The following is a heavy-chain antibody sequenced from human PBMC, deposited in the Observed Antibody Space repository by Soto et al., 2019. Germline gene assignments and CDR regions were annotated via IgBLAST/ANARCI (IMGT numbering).Heavy chain of an antibody. J-gene: IGHJ5*02. CDR1: GGSTSSGAYS. CDR2: IYHSGST. V-gene: IGHV4-30-2*06. D-gene: IGHD2-2*01. Sequence: SETLSLTCAVSGGSTSSGAYSWSCIRQSPGKGLEWIGYIYHSGSTYYNPSLKSRVTISVDRSKNQFSLKLSSVTAADTAVYYCARVPDRWGQGTLVTVS. CDR3: ARVPDR.